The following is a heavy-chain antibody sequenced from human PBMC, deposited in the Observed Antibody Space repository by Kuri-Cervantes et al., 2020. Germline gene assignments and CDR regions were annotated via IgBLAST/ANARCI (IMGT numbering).Heavy chain of an antibody. CDR2: ISAHNGNT. J-gene: IGHJ4*02. Sequence: ASVKVSCKASGYTFTSYGISWVRQAPGQGLEWMGWISAHNGNTNYAQKLQGRVTMTTDTSTSTAYMELRSLRSDDTAVYYCARDRGYCSGGSCYFDYWGQGTLVTVSS. D-gene: IGHD2-15*01. CDR3: ARDRGYCSGGSCYFDY. V-gene: IGHV1-18*01. CDR1: GYTFTSYG.